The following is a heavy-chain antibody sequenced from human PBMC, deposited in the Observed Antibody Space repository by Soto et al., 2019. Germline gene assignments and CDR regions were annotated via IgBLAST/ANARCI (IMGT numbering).Heavy chain of an antibody. Sequence: QVQLVESGGGVVQPGRSLRLSCAASGFTFSSYAMHWVRQAPGKGLEWVAVISYDGSNKYYADSVKGRFTISRDNSKNPLYLQMNSLRAEDTAVYYCARELAYCGGDCYRFDKNEYFQHWGQGTLVTVSS. CDR2: ISYDGSNK. D-gene: IGHD2-21*02. CDR3: ARELAYCGGDCYRFDKNEYFQH. J-gene: IGHJ1*01. CDR1: GFTFSSYA. V-gene: IGHV3-30-3*01.